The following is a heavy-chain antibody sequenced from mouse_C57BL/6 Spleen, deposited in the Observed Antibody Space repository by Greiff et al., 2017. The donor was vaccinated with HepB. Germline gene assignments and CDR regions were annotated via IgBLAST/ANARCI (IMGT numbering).Heavy chain of an antibody. V-gene: IGHV3-6*01. CDR2: ISYDGSN. CDR1: GYSITSGYY. D-gene: IGHD2-4*01. Sequence: DVQLQESGPGLVKPSQSLSLTCSVTGYSITSGYYWNWIRQFPGNKLEWMGYISYDGSNNYNPSLKNRISITRDTSKNQFFLKLNSVTTEDTATYYCARDWGLRLYAMDYWGQGTSVTVSS. CDR3: ARDWGLRLYAMDY. J-gene: IGHJ4*01.